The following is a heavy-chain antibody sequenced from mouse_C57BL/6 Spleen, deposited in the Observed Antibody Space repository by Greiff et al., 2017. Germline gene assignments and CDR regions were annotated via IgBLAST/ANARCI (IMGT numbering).Heavy chain of an antibody. V-gene: IGHV1-26*01. CDR3: AIYGSSIGYFDY. CDR1: GYTFTDYY. Sequence: EVQLQQPGPELVKPGASVKISCKASGYTFTDYYMNWVKQSHGKSLEWIGDIHPNNGGTSYNQKFKGKATLTVDKSSSTAYMNLRSLTSEDSAGYYCAIYGSSIGYFDYWGQGTTLTVSS. CDR2: IHPNNGGT. J-gene: IGHJ2*01. D-gene: IGHD1-1*01.